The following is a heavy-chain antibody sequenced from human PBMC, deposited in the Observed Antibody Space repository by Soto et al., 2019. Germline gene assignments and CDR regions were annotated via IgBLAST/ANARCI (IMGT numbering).Heavy chain of an antibody. Sequence: VKVSCKASGGTFSSYAISWVRQAPGQGLEWMGGIIPIFGTANYAQKFQGRVTITADKSTSTAYMELSSLRSEDTAVYYCARDPSRYKGNYGNSFDPWGQGTLVTVSS. CDR2: IIPIFGTA. J-gene: IGHJ5*02. V-gene: IGHV1-69*06. D-gene: IGHD1-7*01. CDR3: ARDPSRYKGNYGNSFDP. CDR1: GGTFSSYA.